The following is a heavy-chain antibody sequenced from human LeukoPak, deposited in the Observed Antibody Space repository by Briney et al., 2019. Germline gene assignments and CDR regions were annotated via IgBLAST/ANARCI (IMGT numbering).Heavy chain of an antibody. J-gene: IGHJ6*03. CDR1: GYTFTSYG. D-gene: IGHD6-19*01. CDR2: MNPNSGNT. CDR3: ARGVSGWLGYYYYYMDV. Sequence: ASVKVSCKASGYTFTSYGISWVRQATGQGLEWMGWMNPNSGNTGYAQKFQGRVTITRNTSISTAYMELSSLRSEDTAVYYCARGVSGWLGYYYYYMDVWGKGTTVTVSS. V-gene: IGHV1-8*03.